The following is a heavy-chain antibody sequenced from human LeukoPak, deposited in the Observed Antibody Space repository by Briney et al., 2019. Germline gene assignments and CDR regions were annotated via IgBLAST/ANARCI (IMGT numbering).Heavy chain of an antibody. D-gene: IGHD1-26*01. CDR2: ISYDGSNK. V-gene: IGHV3-30-3*01. CDR3: ARENSGSLSYGMDV. CDR1: GFTFSSYA. Sequence: GRSLRLSCAASGFTFSSYAMHWVRQAPGKGLEWVAVISYDGSNKYYADSVKGRFTISRDNSKNTLYLQMNSLRAEDTAVYYCARENSGSLSYGMDVWGQGTTVTVSS. J-gene: IGHJ6*02.